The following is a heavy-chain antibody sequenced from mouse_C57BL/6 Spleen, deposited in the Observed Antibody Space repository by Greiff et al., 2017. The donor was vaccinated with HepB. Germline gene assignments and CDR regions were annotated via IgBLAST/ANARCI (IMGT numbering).Heavy chain of an antibody. D-gene: IGHD4-1*01. J-gene: IGHJ1*03. CDR1: GYTFTSYW. CDR2: IDPSDSET. Sequence: VQLQQPGAELVRPGSSVKLSCKASGYTFTSYWMHWVKQRPIQGLEWIGNIDPSDSETHYNQKFKDKATLTVDKSSSTAYMQLSSLTSEDSAVYYCARLTGTSYWYFDVWGTGTTVTVSS. V-gene: IGHV1-52*01. CDR3: ARLTGTSYWYFDV.